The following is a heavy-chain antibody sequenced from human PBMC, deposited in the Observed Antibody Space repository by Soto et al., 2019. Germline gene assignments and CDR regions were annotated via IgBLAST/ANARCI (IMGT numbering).Heavy chain of an antibody. CDR1: GFPFSHYA. CDR3: AKDPRLQLGY. V-gene: IGHV3-23*01. Sequence: VGSLRLSCAASGFPFSHYAMYWVRQAPGKGLEWVSGISGGGDGTNYADSVKGRFTISRDNSRNTLYLQMNSLRAEDTAVYYCAKDPRLQLGYCGQGTLVTVSS. CDR2: ISGGGDGT. D-gene: IGHD1-1*01. J-gene: IGHJ4*02.